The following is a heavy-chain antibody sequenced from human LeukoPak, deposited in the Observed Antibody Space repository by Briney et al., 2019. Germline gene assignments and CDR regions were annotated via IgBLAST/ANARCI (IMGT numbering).Heavy chain of an antibody. J-gene: IGHJ3*02. V-gene: IGHV3-30*04. CDR2: IPYDGSNK. CDR3: ASPTPQYSGYDRGAFDI. CDR1: GFTFSSYA. D-gene: IGHD5-12*01. Sequence: GGSLRLSCAASGFTFSSYAMHWVRQAPGKGLEWVAVIPYDGSNKYYADSVKGRFTISRDNSKNTLYLQMNSLRAEDTAVYYCASPTPQYSGYDRGAFDIWGQGTMVTVSS.